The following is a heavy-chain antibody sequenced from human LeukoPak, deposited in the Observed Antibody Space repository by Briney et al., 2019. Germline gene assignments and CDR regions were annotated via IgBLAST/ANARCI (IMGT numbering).Heavy chain of an antibody. V-gene: IGHV3-23*01. CDR2: ISVSGGRT. D-gene: IGHD1-14*01. Sequence: GGSLRLSCAASGFSFSNYAMTWVRQAPGKGLEWVSSISVSGGRTYYADSVKGRFTISRDNSDNTLSLQMDSLRAEDTAVYYCAKDPQRHTPEDIWGQGTMVTVSS. CDR3: AKDPQRHTPEDI. J-gene: IGHJ3*02. CDR1: GFSFSNYA.